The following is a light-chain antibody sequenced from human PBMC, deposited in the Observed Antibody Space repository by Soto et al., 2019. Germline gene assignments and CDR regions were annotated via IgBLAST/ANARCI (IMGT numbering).Light chain of an antibody. CDR2: DAS. J-gene: IGKJ5*01. V-gene: IGKV3-11*01. CDR1: QTFSSH. Sequence: EIVLTQSPATLSLSPGERATLSCRASQTFSSHLAWYQQKPVQAPMLLIYDASKRATGIPARFSGRGSGTDFTRTISSLEPEHFAVYYCQQRSNWPPVITFGQGTRLEIK. CDR3: QQRSNWPPVIT.